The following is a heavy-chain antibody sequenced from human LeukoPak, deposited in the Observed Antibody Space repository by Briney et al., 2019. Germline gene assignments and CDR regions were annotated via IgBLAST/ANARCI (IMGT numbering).Heavy chain of an antibody. J-gene: IGHJ6*02. V-gene: IGHV3-7*01. Sequence: GGSLRLSCAASGFTFSIYWMSWVRQAPGKGLEWVANINHDGSEEYYVDSVKGRFTISRDNSKNTLYLQVNSLRAEDTAVYYCAKDLLTGTTYYYYGMDVWGQGTTVTVSS. CDR2: INHDGSEE. CDR3: AKDLLTGTTYYYYGMDV. D-gene: IGHD1-7*01. CDR1: GFTFSIYW.